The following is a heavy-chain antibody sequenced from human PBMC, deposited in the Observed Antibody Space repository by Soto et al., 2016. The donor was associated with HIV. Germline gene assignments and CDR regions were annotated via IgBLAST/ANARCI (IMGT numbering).Heavy chain of an antibody. J-gene: IGHJ5*02. V-gene: IGHV4-39*01. CDR3: ARHGSRRAGTLYNWSDP. CDR2: IYYSGST. CDR1: GGPISSGRYY. Sequence: QLQLQESGPGLVKPSETLSLTCTVSGGPISSGRYYWDWIRQPPGKRLEWIGSIYYSGSTYYNPSLNSRVTISLDTSKNQFSLNLNSVTAADTAIYYCARHGSRRAGTLYNWSDPWGQGTLVTVSS. D-gene: IGHD6-19*01.